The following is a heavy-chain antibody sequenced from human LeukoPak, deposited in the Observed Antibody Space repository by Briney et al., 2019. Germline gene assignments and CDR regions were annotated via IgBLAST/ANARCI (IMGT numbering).Heavy chain of an antibody. V-gene: IGHV4-59*12. CDR1: GGSMNGDH. CDR3: ARYTHTSGWYFDF. J-gene: IGHJ2*01. Sequence: SETLSLTCTVSGGSMNGDHWSWIRQPPAKGAEESGYVDYIGNTNYNPSLRRRVSMSVDTSKNQFYLQLTSVTTADTAVYYCARYTHTSGWYFDFWGRSIMVTVSS. D-gene: IGHD1-1*01. CDR2: VDYIGNT.